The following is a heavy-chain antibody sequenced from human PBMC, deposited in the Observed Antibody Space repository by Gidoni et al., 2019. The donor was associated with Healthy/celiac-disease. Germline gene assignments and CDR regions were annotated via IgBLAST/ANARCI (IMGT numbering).Heavy chain of an antibody. CDR2: ISSSSSYI. Sequence: EVQLVESGGGLVKPGGPLRLPCEALGCTSIGYCLKWVRQAPGKGLDWVSAISSSSSYIYYADSVKGRFTSSRDNAKNSLYLQMNSLRAEDMAVYYCAKGAMTTVTTFPYYGMDVWGQGTTVTVSS. V-gene: IGHV3-21*01. CDR1: GCTSIGYC. J-gene: IGHJ6*02. D-gene: IGHD4-17*01. CDR3: AKGAMTTVTTFPYYGMDV.